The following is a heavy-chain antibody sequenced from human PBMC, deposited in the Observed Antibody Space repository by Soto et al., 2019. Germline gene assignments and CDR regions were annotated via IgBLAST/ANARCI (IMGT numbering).Heavy chain of an antibody. CDR3: ARHGMDYYDSSGYYYSPYYFDY. Sequence: PSETLSLTCAVSGGSISSGGYSWSWIRQPPGKGLEWIGYIYHSGSTYYNPSLKSRVTISLDRSKNQFSLKLSSVTAADTAVYYCARHGMDYYDSSGYYYSPYYFDYWGQGTLVTVSS. V-gene: IGHV4-30-2*01. J-gene: IGHJ4*02. CDR1: GGSISSGGYS. D-gene: IGHD3-22*01. CDR2: IYHSGST.